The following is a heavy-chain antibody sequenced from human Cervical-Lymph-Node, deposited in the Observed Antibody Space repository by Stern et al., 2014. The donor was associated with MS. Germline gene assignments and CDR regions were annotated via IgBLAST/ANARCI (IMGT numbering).Heavy chain of an antibody. CDR1: GGTFSSSD. J-gene: IGHJ4*02. CDR3: ALGGFGHYFEY. V-gene: IGHV1-69*01. D-gene: IGHD3-10*01. Sequence: QVQLMQSGAEVQKPGSSVKVSCRASGGTFSSSDISWVRQAPGQGLEWMGGIIPIIGTANYAQKYQGRVTITADESTSTAYMELSSLRSEDTAIYYCALGGFGHYFEYWGQGTLVTVPS. CDR2: IIPIIGTA.